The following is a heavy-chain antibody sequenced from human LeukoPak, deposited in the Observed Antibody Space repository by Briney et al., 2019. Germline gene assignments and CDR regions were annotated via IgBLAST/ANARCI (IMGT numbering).Heavy chain of an antibody. CDR3: ARDRGSLGYCSSTSCYGVDP. V-gene: IGHV4-38-2*02. CDR1: GYSISSGYY. Sequence: SETPSLTCAVSGYSISSGYYWGWIRPPPGKGLEWIGSIYHSGSTYYNPSLKSRVTISVDTSKNQFSLKLSSVTAADTAVYYCARDRGSLGYCSSTSCYGVDPWGQGTLVTVSS. J-gene: IGHJ5*02. D-gene: IGHD2-2*01. CDR2: IYHSGST.